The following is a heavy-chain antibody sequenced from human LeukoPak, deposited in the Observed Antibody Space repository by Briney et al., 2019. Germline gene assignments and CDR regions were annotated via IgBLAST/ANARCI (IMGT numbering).Heavy chain of an antibody. CDR3: SRNSGYYAIDY. Sequence: PGGSLRLSCAVSGFIFSRYAMSWVRQPPGRGLEWVSVIYSGGSTYYADSVKGRFTISRHNSKNTLYLQMNSLRAEDTAVYYCSRNSGYYAIDYWGQGTLVTVSS. D-gene: IGHD3-22*01. CDR1: GFIFSRYA. V-gene: IGHV3-53*04. CDR2: IYSGGST. J-gene: IGHJ4*02.